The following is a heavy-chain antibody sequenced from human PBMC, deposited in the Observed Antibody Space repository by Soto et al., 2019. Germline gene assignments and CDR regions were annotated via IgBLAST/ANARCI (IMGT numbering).Heavy chain of an antibody. CDR1: GGSISSYY. J-gene: IGHJ5*02. Sequence: SETLSLTCTVSGGSISSYYWSWIRQPPGKGLEWIGYIYYSGSTNYNPSLKSRVTISVDTSKNQFSLKLSSVTAADTAVYYCARSHSSGLTLNWFDPWGQGTLVTVSS. D-gene: IGHD6-19*01. CDR3: ARSHSSGLTLNWFDP. V-gene: IGHV4-59*01. CDR2: IYYSGST.